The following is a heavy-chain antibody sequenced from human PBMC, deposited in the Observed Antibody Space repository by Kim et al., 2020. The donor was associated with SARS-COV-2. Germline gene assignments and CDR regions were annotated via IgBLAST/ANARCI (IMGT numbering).Heavy chain of an antibody. Sequence: SETLSLTCTVSGGSISSYYWSWIRQPPGKGLEWIGYIYYSGSTNYNPSLKSRVTISVDTSKNQFSLKLSSVTAADTAVYYCASFQPRYCSGGSCYHTAFDIWGQGTMVTVSS. CDR1: GGSISSYY. CDR3: ASFQPRYCSGGSCYHTAFDI. D-gene: IGHD2-15*01. J-gene: IGHJ3*02. CDR2: IYYSGST. V-gene: IGHV4-59*01.